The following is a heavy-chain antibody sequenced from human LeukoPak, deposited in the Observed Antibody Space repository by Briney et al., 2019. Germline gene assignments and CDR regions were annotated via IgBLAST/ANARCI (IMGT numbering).Heavy chain of an antibody. CDR2: TRNKANSYTT. D-gene: IGHD3-10*01. Sequence: GGSLRLSCAASGFTFSDHYMDWVRQAPGKGLEWVGRTRNKANSYTTEYAASVKGRFTISRDDSKNSLYLQMNSLRAEDTAVYYCATRAYGSGSYFHYYYYYMDVWGKGTTVTVSS. J-gene: IGHJ6*03. CDR1: GFTFSDHY. CDR3: ATRAYGSGSYFHYYYYYMDV. V-gene: IGHV3-72*01.